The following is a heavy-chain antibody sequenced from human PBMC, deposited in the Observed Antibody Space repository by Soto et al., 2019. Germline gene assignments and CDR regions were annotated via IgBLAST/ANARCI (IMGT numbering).Heavy chain of an antibody. Sequence: QVQLQQWGAGLLKPSETLSLTCAVYGESFSRYFGSWIRQPPGKGLEWIGEIHHSGNTNYNPSLKSRVTISVDTSKNQFSLKLSSVTAADTAVYYCARGWYSSGWYYNYWGQGTLVTVSS. D-gene: IGHD6-19*01. J-gene: IGHJ4*02. CDR1: GESFSRYF. CDR2: IHHSGNT. CDR3: ARGWYSSGWYYNY. V-gene: IGHV4-34*01.